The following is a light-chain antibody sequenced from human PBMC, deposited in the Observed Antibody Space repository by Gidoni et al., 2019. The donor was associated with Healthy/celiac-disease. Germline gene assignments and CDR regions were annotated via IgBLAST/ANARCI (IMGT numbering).Light chain of an antibody. CDR1: QSVSSY. V-gene: IGKV3-11*01. CDR2: DAS. CDR3: QQRSNWPPENT. J-gene: IGKJ2*01. Sequence: EIVLTQSPATLSLSPGERATLSCSASQSVSSYLALYQQKPGQAPRLLIYDASNRATGIPARFSGSGSGTDFTLTISSLEPEDFAVYYCQQRSNWPPENTFGQGTKLEIK.